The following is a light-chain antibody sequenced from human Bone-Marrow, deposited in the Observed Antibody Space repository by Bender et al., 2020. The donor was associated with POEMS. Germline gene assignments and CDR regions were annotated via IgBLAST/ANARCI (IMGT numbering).Light chain of an antibody. Sequence: QSALTQPASVSGSLGQSITISCTGISSMVGDYNPVSWYQQHPGKAPKVMIYDVSKRPSWVPDRFSGSKSGNTASLTITGLQAGDEADYYCCSFAGSLVVFGEGTKLTVL. J-gene: IGLJ2*01. CDR1: SSMVGDYNP. CDR2: DVS. CDR3: CSFAGSLVV. V-gene: IGLV2-11*01.